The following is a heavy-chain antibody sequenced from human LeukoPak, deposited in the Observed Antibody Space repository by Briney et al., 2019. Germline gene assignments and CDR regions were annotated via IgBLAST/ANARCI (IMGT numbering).Heavy chain of an antibody. CDR1: GYTFTSYW. D-gene: IGHD3-22*01. V-gene: IGHV5-10-1*01. Sequence: GESLKISCKGSGYTFTSYWITWVRQKPGKGLEWMGKIDPNDGYTQYSPSFEGHVSFSADKSNSTAYLQWSSLKASDTAMYYCARQIYYFDSSRQGWFDPWGQGTLVAVSS. J-gene: IGHJ5*02. CDR3: ARQIYYFDSSRQGWFDP. CDR2: IDPNDGYT.